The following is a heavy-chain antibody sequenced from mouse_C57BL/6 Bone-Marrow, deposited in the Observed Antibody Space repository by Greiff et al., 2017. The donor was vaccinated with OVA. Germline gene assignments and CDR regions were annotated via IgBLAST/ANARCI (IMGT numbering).Heavy chain of an antibody. V-gene: IGHV14-4*01. CDR3: TTSMMVTTGAMDY. CDR2: IDPENGDT. J-gene: IGHJ4*01. CDR1: GFNIKDDY. D-gene: IGHD2-3*01. Sequence: EVQLQQSGAELVRPGASVKLSCTASGFNIKDDYMHWVKQRPEQGLEWIGWIDPENGDTEYASKFQGKATITADTSSNTAYLQLSSLTSEDTAVYYCTTSMMVTTGAMDYWGQGTSVTVSS.